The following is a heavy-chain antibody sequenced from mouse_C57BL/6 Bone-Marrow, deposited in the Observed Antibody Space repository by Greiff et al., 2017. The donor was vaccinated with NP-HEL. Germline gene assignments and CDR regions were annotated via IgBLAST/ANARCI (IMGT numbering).Heavy chain of an antibody. CDR3: ARGGNYYYFDY. Sequence: QVQLQQPGAELVRPGSSVKLSCKASGYTFTSYWMDWVKQRPGQGLEWIGNIYPSDSETHYNQKFKDKATLTVDKSSSTAYMQLSSLTSEDSAVYYCARGGNYYYFDYWGQGTTLTVSS. V-gene: IGHV1-61*01. CDR2: IYPSDSET. D-gene: IGHD2-1*01. CDR1: GYTFTSYW. J-gene: IGHJ2*01.